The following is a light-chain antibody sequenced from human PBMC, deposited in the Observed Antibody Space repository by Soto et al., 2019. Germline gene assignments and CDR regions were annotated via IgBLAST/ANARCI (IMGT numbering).Light chain of an antibody. Sequence: EIVLTQSPGTLSLSPGERATLSCRASQSVSSSYLAWYQQKPGQAPRLLIYGASSRATGIPDRFSGSGSGTDFTLTISSLEPEDFAVYYCQQYRSSPLTFGGGTKVEI. V-gene: IGKV3-20*01. CDR3: QQYRSSPLT. CDR2: GAS. J-gene: IGKJ4*01. CDR1: QSVSSSY.